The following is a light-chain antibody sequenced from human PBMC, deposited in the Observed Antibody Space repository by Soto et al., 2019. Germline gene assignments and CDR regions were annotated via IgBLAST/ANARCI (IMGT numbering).Light chain of an antibody. J-gene: IGKJ1*01. Sequence: DIQITQSPSSMSASVGDRVTLTCRASQGISNYLAWYQQKPGKVPKLLIYAASTLQSGVPPRFSGSGSGTEFTLTISSLQSEDFAVYYCKQYNNWRTVGKGNKVDIK. V-gene: IGKV1-27*01. CDR2: AAS. CDR1: QGISNY. CDR3: KQYNNWRT.